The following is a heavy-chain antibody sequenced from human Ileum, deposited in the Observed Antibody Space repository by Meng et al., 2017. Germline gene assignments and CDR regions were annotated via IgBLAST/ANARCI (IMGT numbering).Heavy chain of an antibody. CDR1: GGSVSRAGYQ. D-gene: IGHD1-26*01. CDR3: ARDHMGSLDY. V-gene: IGHV4-61*08. J-gene: IGHJ4*02. Sequence: QVQLQEAGPGLVRPSETLSLHCTVSGGSVSRAGYQWGWIRQPPGKGLEWIGYASTNYNPSLKSRVTISLDTSRNQFSLSLSSVTAADTAVYYCARDHMGSLDYWGQGILVTVSS. CDR2: AST.